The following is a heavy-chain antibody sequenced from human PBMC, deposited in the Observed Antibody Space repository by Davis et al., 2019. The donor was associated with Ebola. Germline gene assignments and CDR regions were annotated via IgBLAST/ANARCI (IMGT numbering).Heavy chain of an antibody. CDR1: GFTFSDYY. CDR2: ISSSGSYT. Sequence: GESLKISCAASGFTFSDYYMSWIRQAPGKGLEWVSYISSSGSYTNYADSVKGRFTISRDNAKNSLYLQMNSLRAEDTAVYYCARDRGPGQQLVPGYWGQGTLVTVSS. J-gene: IGHJ4*02. CDR3: ARDRGPGQQLVPGY. D-gene: IGHD6-13*01. V-gene: IGHV3-11*06.